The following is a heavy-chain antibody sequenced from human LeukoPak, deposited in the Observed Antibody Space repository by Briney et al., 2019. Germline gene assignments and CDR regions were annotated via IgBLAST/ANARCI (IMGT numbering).Heavy chain of an antibody. D-gene: IGHD1-1*01. V-gene: IGHV4-39*07. J-gene: IGHJ4*02. CDR1: GGSISSSSFY. Sequence: SETLSLTCTVSGGSISSSSFYWGWIRQPPGKGLEWIGNIYYSGSTYYNPSLKSRVTISVDTSKNQFSLKLSSVTAADTAVYYCARDPVPDDEGFDYWGQGTLVTVSS. CDR2: IYYSGST. CDR3: ARDPVPDDEGFDY.